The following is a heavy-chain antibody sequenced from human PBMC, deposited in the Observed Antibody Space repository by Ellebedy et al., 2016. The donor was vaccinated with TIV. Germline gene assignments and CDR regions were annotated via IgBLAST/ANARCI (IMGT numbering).Heavy chain of an antibody. CDR1: GYTFTSYY. V-gene: IGHV1-46*01. J-gene: IGHJ6*02. CDR2: INPSGGST. Sequence: ASVKVSCKASGYTFTSYYMHWVRQAPGQGLEWMGIINPSGGSTSYAQKFQGRVTMTRDTSTSTVYMELSSLRSDDTAVYYCARDGGYSYYYYGMDVWGQGTTVTVSS. D-gene: IGHD5-12*01. CDR3: ARDGGYSYYYYGMDV.